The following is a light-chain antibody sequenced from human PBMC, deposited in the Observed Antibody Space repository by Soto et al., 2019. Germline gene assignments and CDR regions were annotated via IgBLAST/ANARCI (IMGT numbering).Light chain of an antibody. CDR1: QSLLHTNGYNY. Sequence: DIVMTQSPLSLPVTPGEPASISCRSSQSLLHTNGYNYLDLYLQKPGQSPQLLIHLGSNRASGVPDRFSGSGSGIDFTLRISRVEAEDVGVYYCMQALQTPITFGQGTRLEIK. J-gene: IGKJ5*01. CDR3: MQALQTPIT. V-gene: IGKV2-28*01. CDR2: LGS.